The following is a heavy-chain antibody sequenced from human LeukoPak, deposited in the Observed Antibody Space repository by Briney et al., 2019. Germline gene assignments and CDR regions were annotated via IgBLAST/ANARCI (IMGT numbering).Heavy chain of an antibody. V-gene: IGHV4-39*01. Sequence: SEPQTLTCTVSGRSIGSSYYYWPWIRRPRGRGLEWYGSIYYSGSSYYTPSLKSRVTISEDTSKNQFSLKLNSVTAADTAVYYCARHRIAARGSFDYWGQGTLVTVSS. CDR3: ARHRIAARGSFDY. D-gene: IGHD6-6*01. J-gene: IGHJ4*02. CDR1: GRSIGSSYYY. CDR2: IYYSGSS.